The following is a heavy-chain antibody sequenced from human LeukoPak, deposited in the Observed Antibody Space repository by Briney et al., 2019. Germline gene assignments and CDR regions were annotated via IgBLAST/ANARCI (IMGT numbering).Heavy chain of an antibody. J-gene: IGHJ3*02. CDR2: INPSGGST. V-gene: IGHV1-46*01. CDR1: GYTFTSYY. Sequence: ASVKVSCKASGYTFTSYYMHWVRQAPGQGLEWMGLINPSGGSTSYAQKFQGRVTMTRDMSTSTVYMELSSLRSEDTAVYYCAGPNSSGYYHDAFDIWGQGTMVTVSS. D-gene: IGHD3-22*01. CDR3: AGPNSSGYYHDAFDI.